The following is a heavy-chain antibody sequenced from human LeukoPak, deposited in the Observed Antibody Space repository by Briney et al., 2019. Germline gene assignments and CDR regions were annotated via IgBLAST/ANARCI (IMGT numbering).Heavy chain of an antibody. CDR1: GFTFSSYW. Sequence: GGSLRLSCAAYGFTFSSYWMSWVRQAPGKGLEWVANIKQDGSEKYYVDSVKGRFTISRDNAKNSLYLQMNSLRAEDTAVYYCARFGSYTYYFDYWGQGTLVTVSS. J-gene: IGHJ4*02. D-gene: IGHD1-26*01. CDR3: ARFGSYTYYFDY. V-gene: IGHV3-7*01. CDR2: IKQDGSEK.